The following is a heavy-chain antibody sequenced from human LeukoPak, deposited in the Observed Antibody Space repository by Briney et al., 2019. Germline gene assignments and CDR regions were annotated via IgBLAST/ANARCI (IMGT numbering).Heavy chain of an antibody. V-gene: IGHV1-69*05. CDR3: LVGATIDYYYYMDV. J-gene: IGHJ6*03. CDR2: IIPIFGTA. D-gene: IGHD1-26*01. CDR1: GGTFSSYA. Sequence: SSVKVSCKASGGTFSSYAISWVRQAPGQGLEWMGGIIPIFGTANYAQKFQGRVTITTDESTSTAYMEPSSRRSEDTAVYYCLVGATIDYYYYMDVWGKGTTVTVSS.